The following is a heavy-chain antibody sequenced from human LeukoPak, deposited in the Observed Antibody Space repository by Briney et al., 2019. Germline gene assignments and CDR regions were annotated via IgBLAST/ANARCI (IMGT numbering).Heavy chain of an antibody. CDR2: ISAYNGNT. CDR1: GYTFTSYG. Sequence: ASVKVSCKASGYTFTSYGISWVRQAPGQGLEWMGWISAYNGNTNYAQKLQGRVTMTTATSTSIAYMELRSLRSDDTAMYYCARAWIMVTSHLDFWGQGTLVTVSS. D-gene: IGHD2-21*02. J-gene: IGHJ4*02. V-gene: IGHV1-18*01. CDR3: ARAWIMVTSHLDF.